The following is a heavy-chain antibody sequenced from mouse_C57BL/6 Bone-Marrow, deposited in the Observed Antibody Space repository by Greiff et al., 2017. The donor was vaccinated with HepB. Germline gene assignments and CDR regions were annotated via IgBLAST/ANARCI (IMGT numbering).Heavy chain of an antibody. J-gene: IGHJ2*01. CDR3: ARNCPYDYDVDY. CDR2: IWSGGST. D-gene: IGHD2-4*01. V-gene: IGHV2-2*01. CDR1: GFSLTSYG. Sequence: QVQLKESGPGLVQPSQSLSITCTVSGFSLTSYGVHWVRQSPGKGLEWLGVIWSGGSTDYNAAFISRLSISKDNSKSQVFFKMHSLQADDTAIYYCARNCPYDYDVDYWGQGTTLTVSS.